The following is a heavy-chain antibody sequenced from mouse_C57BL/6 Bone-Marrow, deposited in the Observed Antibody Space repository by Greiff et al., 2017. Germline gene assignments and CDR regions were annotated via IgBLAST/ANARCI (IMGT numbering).Heavy chain of an antibody. D-gene: IGHD4-1*02. CDR3: ARHHNCDVGY. CDR2: ISSGGSYT. J-gene: IGHJ2*01. CDR1: GFTFSSYG. Sequence: DVQLVESGGDLVKPGGSLKLSCAASGFTFSSYGMSWVRQTPDKRLEWVATISSGGSYTYYPDSVKGRFTISRDNAKNTLYLQLSSLKSEDTAVYYCARHHNCDVGYWGQGTTLTVSS. V-gene: IGHV5-6*01.